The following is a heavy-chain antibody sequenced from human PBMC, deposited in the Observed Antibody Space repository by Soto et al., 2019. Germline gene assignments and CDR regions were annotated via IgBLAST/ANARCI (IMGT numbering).Heavy chain of an antibody. Sequence: EVQLVESGGGLVQPGGSLRLSCAASGFTFSTYWMNWVHQAPGKGLEWVANIKEDGSEAYYEESVKGRFTISRDNAKNSLYLDMNSLRGEDTAVYYCARDWGAPGRGSAFGYYYHFGMDVWGQGTTVTVPS. CDR2: IKEDGSEA. D-gene: IGHD3-16*01. CDR1: GFTFSTYW. V-gene: IGHV3-7*05. J-gene: IGHJ6*02. CDR3: ARDWGAPGRGSAFGYYYHFGMDV.